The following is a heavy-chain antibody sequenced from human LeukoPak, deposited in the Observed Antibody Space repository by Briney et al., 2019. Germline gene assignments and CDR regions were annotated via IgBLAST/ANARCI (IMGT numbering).Heavy chain of an antibody. CDR1: GGSISSHY. CDR3: ARGIYSGYGRLDY. V-gene: IGHV4-59*11. D-gene: IGHD5-12*01. J-gene: IGHJ4*02. Sequence: PSETLSLTCTVSGGSISSHYWSWIRQPPGKGLEWIGYIYYSGTTNYNPSLKSRVTISVDTSKNQFSLKLSSVTAADTAVYYCARGIYSGYGRLDYWGQGTLVTVSS. CDR2: IYYSGTT.